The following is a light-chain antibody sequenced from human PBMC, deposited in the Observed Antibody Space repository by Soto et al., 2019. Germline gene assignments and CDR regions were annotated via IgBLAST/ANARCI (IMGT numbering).Light chain of an antibody. CDR3: HQYAAVPRT. CDR1: QSVRSER. Sequence: EIVLTQSPDTLSLSPGERATLSCRASQSVRSERLAWYQQKRGQAPTLLIFDASSRASGTPERFSGSGSGTDFTLTISRLEPEDFAVYYCHQYAAVPRTFGQGTKVDIK. J-gene: IGKJ1*01. CDR2: DAS. V-gene: IGKV3-20*01.